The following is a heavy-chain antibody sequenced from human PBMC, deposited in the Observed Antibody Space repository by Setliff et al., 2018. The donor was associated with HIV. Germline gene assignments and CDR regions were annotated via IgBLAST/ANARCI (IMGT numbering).Heavy chain of an antibody. CDR1: GYTFITYY. CDR2: INPSGGST. V-gene: IGHV1-46*01. D-gene: IGHD1-26*01. CDR3: ARDHMSVGAWVGATSRGLFQH. Sequence: ASVKVSCKASGYTFITYYMHWVRQAPGQGLEWMGIINPSGGSTNYAQKFQGRVTMTRDTSTSTVYLELSSLRSEDTAVYYCARDHMSVGAWVGATSRGLFQHWGQGTLVTVSS. J-gene: IGHJ1*01.